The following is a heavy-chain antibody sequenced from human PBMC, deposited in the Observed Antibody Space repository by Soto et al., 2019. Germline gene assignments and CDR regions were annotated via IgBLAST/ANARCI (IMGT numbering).Heavy chain of an antibody. CDR2: INHSGST. J-gene: IGHJ6*02. V-gene: IGHV4-34*01. Sequence: QVQLQQWGAGLLKPSETLSLTCAVYGGSFSGYYWSWIRQPPGKGREWIGEINHSGSTNYNPSLKSRVTISVDTSKNQFSLKLSSVTAADTAVYYCARYPKARYCSSTSCRRGGMDVWGQGTTVTVSS. D-gene: IGHD2-2*01. CDR3: ARYPKARYCSSTSCRRGGMDV. CDR1: GGSFSGYY.